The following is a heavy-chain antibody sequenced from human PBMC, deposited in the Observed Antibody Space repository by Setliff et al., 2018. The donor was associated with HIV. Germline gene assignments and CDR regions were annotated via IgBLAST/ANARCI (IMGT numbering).Heavy chain of an antibody. J-gene: IGHJ4*02. CDR2: ISVYNGNT. V-gene: IGHV1-18*01. CDR3: ARVPRTGPLDY. CDR1: GYTFINYG. Sequence: VASVKVSCKTSGYTFINYGIHWVRQAPGQGLEWMGWISVYNGNTNYAEKFQGRVTMTTDTSTSTAYMDLRSLRADDTALYYCARVPRTGPLDYWGQGTLVTVSS.